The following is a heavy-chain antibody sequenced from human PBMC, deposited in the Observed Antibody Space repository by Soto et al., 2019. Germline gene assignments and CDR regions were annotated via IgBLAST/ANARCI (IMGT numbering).Heavy chain of an antibody. Sequence: LSQTLSLTCAISRDSVSSNSAAWNWIRQSPSRGLEWLGRTYYRSKWYNDYAVSVKSRITINPDTSKSQFSLQLNSVTPEDTAVYYCARSGSDYGDDWYFELWGRGTLVTVSS. CDR1: RDSVSSNSAA. V-gene: IGHV6-1*01. J-gene: IGHJ2*01. D-gene: IGHD4-17*01. CDR3: ARSGSDYGDDWYFEL. CDR2: TYYRSKWYN.